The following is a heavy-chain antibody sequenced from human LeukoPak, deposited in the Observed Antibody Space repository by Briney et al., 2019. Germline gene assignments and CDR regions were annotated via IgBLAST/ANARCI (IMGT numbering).Heavy chain of an antibody. CDR1: GYTYTGYY. CDR3: ARETDDFWSCFDY. D-gene: IGHD3-3*01. J-gene: IGHJ4*02. CDR2: INPNSGGT. V-gene: IGHV1-2*02. Sequence: GASVKVSCKASGYTYTGYYMHWVRQAPGLELDWMGWINPNSGGTNYAQKFQGRVTMTRDTSISTAYMELSRLRSDDTAVYYCARETDDFWSCFDYWGQGTLVTVSS.